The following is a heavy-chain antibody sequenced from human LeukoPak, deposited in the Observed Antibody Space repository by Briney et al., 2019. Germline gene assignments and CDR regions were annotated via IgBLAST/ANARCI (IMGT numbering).Heavy chain of an antibody. CDR1: GGSFSGYY. CDR2: INHSGST. D-gene: IGHD3-16*01. Sequence: SETLSLTCAVYGGSFSGYYWSWIRQPPGKGLEWIGEINHSGSTNYSPSLKSRVTISVDTSKNQFSLKLSSVTAADTAVCYCARGRRGGRTFDYWGQGTLVTVSS. V-gene: IGHV4-34*01. J-gene: IGHJ4*02. CDR3: ARGRRGGRTFDY.